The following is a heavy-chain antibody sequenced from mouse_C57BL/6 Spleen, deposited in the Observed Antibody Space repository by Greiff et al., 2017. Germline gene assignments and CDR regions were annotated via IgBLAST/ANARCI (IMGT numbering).Heavy chain of an antibody. D-gene: IGHD1-1*01. CDR2: INPSNGGT. CDR1: GYSFTGYY. V-gene: IGHV1-42*01. CDR3: ARGTVDPWFAY. J-gene: IGHJ3*01. Sequence: EVQLQQSGPELVKPGASVKISCKASGYSFTGYYMNWVKQSPEKCLEWIGEINPSNGGTTYNQKFKAKATLTVDKSSSTAYMQLKSLTSEDSAVYYCARGTVDPWFAYWGQGTLVTVSA.